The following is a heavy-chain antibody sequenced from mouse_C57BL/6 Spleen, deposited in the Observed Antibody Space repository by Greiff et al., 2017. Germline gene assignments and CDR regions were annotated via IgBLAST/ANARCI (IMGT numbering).Heavy chain of an antibody. J-gene: IGHJ2*01. CDR1: GYTFTDYN. CDR2: INPNNGGT. CDR3: ARREDLRTPFDY. V-gene: IGHV1-22*01. Sequence: VQLQQSGPELVKPGASVKMSCKASGYTFTDYNMHWVQQSHGKSLEWIGYINPNNGGTSYNQKFKGTATLTVNKSSSTAYMELRSLTSEDSAVYYCARREDLRTPFDYWAQGTTLTVSS.